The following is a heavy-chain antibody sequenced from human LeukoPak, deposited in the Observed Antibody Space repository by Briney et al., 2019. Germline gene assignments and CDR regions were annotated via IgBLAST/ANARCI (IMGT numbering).Heavy chain of an antibody. CDR1: GGSIRSYY. Sequence: SETLSLTCTVSGGSIRSYYWSWIRQPAGKGLEWIGRIYTSGSTNYNPSLKSRVTMSVDTSKNQCSLQLSSVNAADTAVYYCARDYFTRYCSGGSCYFDAFDIWGQGTMVTVSS. CDR3: ARDYFTRYCSGGSCYFDAFDI. CDR2: IYTSGST. V-gene: IGHV4-4*07. J-gene: IGHJ3*02. D-gene: IGHD2-15*01.